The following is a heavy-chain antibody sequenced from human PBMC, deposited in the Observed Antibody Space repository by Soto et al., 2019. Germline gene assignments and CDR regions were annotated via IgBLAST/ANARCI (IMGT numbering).Heavy chain of an antibody. J-gene: IGHJ5*02. CDR2: IYYSGST. V-gene: IGHV4-61*01. Sequence: QVHLQESGPGLVKPSETLSLTCTISGGSVSSGSYYWSWIRQPPGKGLEWIGYIYYSGSTNYNPSLKSRVTISEDTSKNQFSFKLISVTDADTAVYYCARAQGDLEDDGNSLSANWFDPWGQGTLVTVSS. CDR1: GGSVSSGSYY. D-gene: IGHD4-4*01. CDR3: ARAQGDLEDDGNSLSANWFDP.